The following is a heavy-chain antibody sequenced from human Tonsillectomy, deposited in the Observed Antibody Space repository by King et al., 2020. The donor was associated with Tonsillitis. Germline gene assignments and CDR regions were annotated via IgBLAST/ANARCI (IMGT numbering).Heavy chain of an antibody. CDR3: VGGYDFSRGHSNWFDP. CDR2: ISSNGGST. Sequence: VQLVESGGGLVQPGGSLRLSCSASGFTIGSYAMHWVRQAPGKGLEYASSISSNGGSTYYADSVKGRFTISRDNFKNTVYLQMSSLRAEDTAVYHCVGGYDFSRGHSNWFDPWGQGTLVTVSS. V-gene: IGHV3-64D*06. D-gene: IGHD3-3*01. J-gene: IGHJ5*02. CDR1: GFTIGSYA.